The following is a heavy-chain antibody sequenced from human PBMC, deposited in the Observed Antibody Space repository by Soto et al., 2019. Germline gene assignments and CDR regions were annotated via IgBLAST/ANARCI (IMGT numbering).Heavy chain of an antibody. CDR2: ISWNSGSI. CDR3: AKDSGYSGYDHKNWFDP. J-gene: IGHJ5*02. V-gene: IGHV3-9*01. CDR1: GFTFDDYA. D-gene: IGHD5-12*01. Sequence: QAGGSLRLSCAASGFTFDDYAMHWVRQAPGKGLGWVSGISWNSGSIGYADSVKGRFTISRDNAKNSLYLQMNSLRAEDTALYYCAKDSGYSGYDHKNWFDPWGQGTLVTVSS.